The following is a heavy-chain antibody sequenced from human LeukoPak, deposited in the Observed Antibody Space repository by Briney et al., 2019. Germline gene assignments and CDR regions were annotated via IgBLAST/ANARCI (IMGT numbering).Heavy chain of an antibody. CDR2: IYYSGST. Sequence: PSETLSLTCTVSGGSISSSSYYWGWIRQPPGKGLEWIGSIYYSGSTYYNPSLKSRVTISVDTSKNQFSLKLSSVTAADTAVYYCARGQQGSDYWGQGTLVTVSS. CDR1: GGSISSSSYY. CDR3: ARGQQGSDY. J-gene: IGHJ4*02. D-gene: IGHD6-13*01. V-gene: IGHV4-39*01.